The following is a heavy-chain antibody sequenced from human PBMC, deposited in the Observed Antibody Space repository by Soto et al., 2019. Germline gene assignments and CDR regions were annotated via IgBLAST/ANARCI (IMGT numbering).Heavy chain of an antibody. CDR3: TSLYQGISN. J-gene: IGHJ4*02. CDR1: GFTFSSVW. CDR2: ILRKTDAETT. V-gene: IGHV3-15*01. Sequence: EVQLVESGGGLVKPGGSLRLSCAASGFTFSSVWMSWVRQTPGKGLEWVGRILRKTDAETTDYAAPVKGRFTISRDDSKNALYLQMNSLKTEDSAVYYCTSLYQGISNWGQGTLVTVSS. D-gene: IGHD1-20*01.